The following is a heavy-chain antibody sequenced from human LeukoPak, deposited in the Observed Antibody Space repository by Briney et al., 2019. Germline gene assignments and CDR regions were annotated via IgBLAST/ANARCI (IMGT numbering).Heavy chain of an antibody. Sequence: GGSLRLSCAASGFTFSDYYMTWIRQAPGKGLEWVSYISSSDGTIYYADSVRGRFTISRDNAKNSLYLQMNSLRAEDTAVYYCARAQGDYDILTGYPHWGQGTLVTVSS. V-gene: IGHV3-11*04. CDR3: ARAQGDYDILTGYPH. D-gene: IGHD3-9*01. J-gene: IGHJ4*02. CDR2: ISSSDGTI. CDR1: GFTFSDYY.